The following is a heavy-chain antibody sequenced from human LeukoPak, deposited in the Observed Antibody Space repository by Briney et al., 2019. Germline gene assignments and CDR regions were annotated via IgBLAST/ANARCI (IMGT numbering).Heavy chain of an antibody. Sequence: GGSLRLSCAVSGFTFSSSGMSWVRQAPGKGLEWISTIIDSGNSIYYVDSAEGRFTISRDNSKNTLYLQMNSLRAGDTAVYYCAKDPIFSGSYGVFDYWGLGTLVTVSS. D-gene: IGHD1-26*01. J-gene: IGHJ4*02. V-gene: IGHV3-23*01. CDR2: IIDSGNSI. CDR1: GFTFSSSG. CDR3: AKDPIFSGSYGVFDY.